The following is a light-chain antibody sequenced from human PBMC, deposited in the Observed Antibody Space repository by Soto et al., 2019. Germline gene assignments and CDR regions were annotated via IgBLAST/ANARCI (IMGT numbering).Light chain of an antibody. V-gene: IGKV1-13*02. J-gene: IGKJ5*01. CDR3: LQYDSYPYT. CDR1: QSIGTF. CDR2: DAS. Sequence: AIQMTQSPSSLSASVGDRVSITCRASQSIGTFLNWYQQKPGEAPKLLIYDASILQTGVPRRFSGSRAGTEFTLTISGLQPDDFASYYCLQYDSYPYTFGQGTRLEI.